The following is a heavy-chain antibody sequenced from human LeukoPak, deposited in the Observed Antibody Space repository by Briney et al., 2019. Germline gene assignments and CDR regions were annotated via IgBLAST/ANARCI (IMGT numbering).Heavy chain of an antibody. CDR3: ARRGWLRLGGYYYYGMDV. J-gene: IGHJ6*02. V-gene: IGHV3-33*01. CDR2: IWYDGSNK. CDR1: GFTFSSYG. D-gene: IGHD5-12*01. Sequence: GGSLRLSCAASGFTFSSYGMHWVRQAPGKGLEWVAVIWYDGSNKYYADSVKGRFTISRDNSKNTLYLQMNSLRAEDTAVYYCARRGWLRLGGYYYYGMDVWGQGTTVTVSS.